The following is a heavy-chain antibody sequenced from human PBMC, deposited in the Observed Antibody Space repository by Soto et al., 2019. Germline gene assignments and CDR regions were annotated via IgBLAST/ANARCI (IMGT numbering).Heavy chain of an antibody. D-gene: IGHD3-16*01. V-gene: IGHV4-59*01. CDR3: ASAMYYYSQLRPCFVY. CDR1: GGPISSYS. Sequence: SETLSLTCTVSGGPISSYSWSWIRQPPGKGLEWIGYIYYSGSTNYNPSLKSRVTISVDTSKNQFSLKLCSVTALVTAMHYSASAMYYYSQLRPCFVYGDQETLVTV. CDR2: IYYSGST. J-gene: IGHJ4*02.